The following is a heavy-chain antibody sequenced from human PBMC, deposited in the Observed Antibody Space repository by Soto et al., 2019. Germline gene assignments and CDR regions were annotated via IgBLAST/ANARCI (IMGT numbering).Heavy chain of an antibody. V-gene: IGHV3-30-3*01. CDR3: ARDGIAKRSGGDIDY. CDR1: GFTFSSYA. D-gene: IGHD2-15*01. Sequence: ESGGGVVQPGRSLRLSCAASGFTFSSYAMHWVRQAPGKGLEWVAVISYDGSNKYYADSVKGRFTISRDNSKNTLYLQMNSLRAEDTAVYYCARDGIAKRSGGDIDYWGQGTLVTVSS. J-gene: IGHJ4*02. CDR2: ISYDGSNK.